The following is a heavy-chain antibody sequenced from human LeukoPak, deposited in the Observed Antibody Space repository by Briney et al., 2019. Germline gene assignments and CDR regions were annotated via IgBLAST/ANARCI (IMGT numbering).Heavy chain of an antibody. Sequence: GGSLRLSCAASGFTFTGHTMTWLRQAPGKGLEWVSAISGSGGSTYYADSVKGRFTISRDNSKNTLYLQMNSLRAEDTAVYYCAKDLPAYWFDPWGQGTLVTVSS. V-gene: IGHV3-23*01. J-gene: IGHJ5*02. CDR2: ISGSGGST. CDR1: GFTFTGHT. CDR3: AKDLPAYWFDP.